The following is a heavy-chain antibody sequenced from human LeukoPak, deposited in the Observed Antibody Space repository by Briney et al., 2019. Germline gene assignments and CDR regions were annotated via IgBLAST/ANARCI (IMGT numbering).Heavy chain of an antibody. CDR2: IHYSGST. Sequence: SETLSLTCTVSGGSTSSYYWSWIRQPPGKGLEWIGYIHYSGSTNYNPSLKSRVTISVDTSKNQFSLKLSSVTAADTAVYYCARTTEGYCRGRSCYSYYYYMDVWGKGTTVTVSS. V-gene: IGHV4-59*01. CDR3: ARTTEGYCRGRSCYSYYYYMDV. D-gene: IGHD2-15*01. CDR1: GGSTSSYY. J-gene: IGHJ6*03.